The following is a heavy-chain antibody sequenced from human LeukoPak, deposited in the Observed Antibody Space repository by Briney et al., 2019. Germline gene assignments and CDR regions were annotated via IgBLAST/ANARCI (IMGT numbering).Heavy chain of an antibody. CDR2: IRYDGSNK. CDR1: GFTFSSYG. D-gene: IGHD5-12*01. V-gene: IGHV3-30*02. J-gene: IGHJ4*02. CDR3: ARAHVDIVATIHY. Sequence: GGSLRLSCAASGFTFSSYGMHWVRQAPGKGLEWVAFIRYDGSNKYYADSVKGRFTISRDNSKNTLYLQMNSLRAEDMAVYYCARAHVDIVATIHYWGQGTLVTVSS.